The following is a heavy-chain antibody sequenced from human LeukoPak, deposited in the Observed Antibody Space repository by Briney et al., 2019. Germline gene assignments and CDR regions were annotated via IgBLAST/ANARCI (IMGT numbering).Heavy chain of an antibody. J-gene: IGHJ3*02. Sequence: GRSLRLSCAASGFTFDDYAMHWVRQAPGKGLEWVSGISWNSGSIGYADSVKGRFTISRDNAKNSLYLQMNSLRAEDMALYYCAKALGQVVPAAHHAFDIWGQGTMVTVSS. V-gene: IGHV3-9*03. D-gene: IGHD2-2*01. CDR2: ISWNSGSI. CDR3: AKALGQVVPAAHHAFDI. CDR1: GFTFDDYA.